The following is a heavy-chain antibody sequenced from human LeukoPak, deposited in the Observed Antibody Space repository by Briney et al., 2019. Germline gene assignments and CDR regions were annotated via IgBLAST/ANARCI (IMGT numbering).Heavy chain of an antibody. J-gene: IGHJ4*02. CDR2: IYYSGSS. CDR1: GGSISTYY. V-gene: IGHV4-59*01. D-gene: IGHD6-13*01. Sequence: SETLSLTCTVSGGSISTYYWSWIRQPPGKGLEWIGYIYYSGSSNYNPSLKSRVTISVDTSKNQFSLKLSSVTAADTAVYYCARQIAAAVPFDYWGQGTLVTVSS. CDR3: ARQIAAAVPFDY.